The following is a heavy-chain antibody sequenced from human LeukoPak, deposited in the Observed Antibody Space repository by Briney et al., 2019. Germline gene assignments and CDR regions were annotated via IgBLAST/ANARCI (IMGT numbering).Heavy chain of an antibody. J-gene: IGHJ6*01. V-gene: IGHV3-48*02. D-gene: IGHD6-13*01. CDR1: GFTFSSYS. CDR2: ISSSSSTT. Sequence: GGSLRLSCAASGFTFSSYSMNWVRQAPGKGLEWVSYISSSSSTTYYADSVKGRFTISRDNAQNSLYLQMNSLRDEDTSVYYCARDQSYSSSXSIPRXGMDXXXQGTTVTVSS. CDR3: ARDQSYSSSXSIPRXGMDX.